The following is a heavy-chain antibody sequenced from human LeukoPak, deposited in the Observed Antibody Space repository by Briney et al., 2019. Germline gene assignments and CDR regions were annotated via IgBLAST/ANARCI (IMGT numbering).Heavy chain of an antibody. CDR1: GFTFSSYE. CDR3: ATHCSSCSCYVRLWYFDL. V-gene: IGHV3-48*03. D-gene: IGHD2-2*01. Sequence: AGGSLRLSCAASGFTFSSYEMNWVRQAPGKGLEWVSYISSSGSTIYYADSVKGRFTISRDNAKNSLYLQMNSLRAEDTAVYYCATHCSSCSCYVRLWYFDLWGRGTLVTVSS. J-gene: IGHJ2*01. CDR2: ISSSGSTI.